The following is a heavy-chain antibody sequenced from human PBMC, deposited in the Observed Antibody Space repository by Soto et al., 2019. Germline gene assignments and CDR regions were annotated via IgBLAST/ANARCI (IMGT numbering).Heavy chain of an antibody. CDR3: AREVVQTGTTSDAYYYYYMDV. CDR1: GFTFSSYG. J-gene: IGHJ6*03. V-gene: IGHV3-33*01. Sequence: PGGSLRLSCAASGFTFSSYGMHWVRQAPGKGLEWVAVIWYDGSNKYYADFVKGRFTISRDNSKNTLYLQMNSLRAEDTAVYYCAREVVQTGTTSDAYYYYYMDVWGKGTAVTVSS. D-gene: IGHD1-1*01. CDR2: IWYDGSNK.